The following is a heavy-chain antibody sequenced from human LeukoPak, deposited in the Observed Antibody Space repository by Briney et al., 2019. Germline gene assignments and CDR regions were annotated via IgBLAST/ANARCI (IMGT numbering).Heavy chain of an antibody. J-gene: IGHJ4*02. V-gene: IGHV3-30*18. CDR2: ISYDGSDK. CDR3: ANAHYDIWAIDY. CDR1: GFTFSSYG. Sequence: GGSLRLSCAASGFTFSSYGMHWVRQAPGKGLEWVAVISYDGSDKYYADSVKGRFTISRDNSKNTLYLQMNSLRAEDTAVYYCANAHYDIWAIDYWGQGTLVTVSS. D-gene: IGHD3-9*01.